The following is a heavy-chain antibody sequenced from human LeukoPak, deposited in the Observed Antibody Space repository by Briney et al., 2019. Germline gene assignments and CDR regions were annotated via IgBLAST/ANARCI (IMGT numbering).Heavy chain of an antibody. D-gene: IGHD5-24*01. J-gene: IGHJ4*02. CDR1: GGSISSSS. CDR3: ATHGYNSLDY. CDR2: ISNTGSYI. V-gene: IGHV3-21*01. Sequence: ETLSLTCTVSGGSISSSSYYWGWIRQAPGKGLEWVSSISNTGSYIYYADSVKGRFTISRDNAKNSLYLQMNSLRAEDTAVYYCATHGYNSLDYWGQGTLVTVSS.